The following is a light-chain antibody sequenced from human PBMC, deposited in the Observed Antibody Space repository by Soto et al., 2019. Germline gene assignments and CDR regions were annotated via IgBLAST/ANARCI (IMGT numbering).Light chain of an antibody. V-gene: IGKV1-39*01. CDR1: QSISSY. J-gene: IGKJ1*01. CDR3: QQSYGTPRT. Sequence: DIQMTQSPSSLSASVGDRVTITCRASQSISSYLNWYQQKPGKAPKLLIYAASSLQSGVPSRFSGSGSGTAFTLTISSLQPEDFATYYCQQSYGTPRTFGQGTKVDIK. CDR2: AAS.